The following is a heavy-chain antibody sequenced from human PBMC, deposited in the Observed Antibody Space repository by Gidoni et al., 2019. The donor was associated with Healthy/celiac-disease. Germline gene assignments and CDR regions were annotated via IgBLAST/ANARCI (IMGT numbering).Heavy chain of an antibody. D-gene: IGHD3-3*01. CDR2: ISGSGGST. CDR3: AKGPLENPFGVVSVFPFDY. Sequence: EVQLLESGGGLVQPGGSLRLSCSASGFTFSSYTMSWVRQAPGKGLEWVSAISGSGGSTYYADSVKGRFTISRDNSKNTLYLQMNSLRAEDTAVYYCAKGPLENPFGVVSVFPFDYWGQGTLVTVSS. V-gene: IGHV3-23*01. J-gene: IGHJ4*02. CDR1: GFTFSSYT.